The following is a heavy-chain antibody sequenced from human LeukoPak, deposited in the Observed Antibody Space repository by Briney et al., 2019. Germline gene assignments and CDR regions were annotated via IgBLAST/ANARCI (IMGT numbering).Heavy chain of an antibody. D-gene: IGHD2-21*01. CDR3: ARDTQIDGVDY. CDR1: GASISTYY. J-gene: IGHJ4*02. CDR2: ISYSGSS. Sequence: SETLSLTCTVSGASISTYYWSWIRQPAGKGLEWIGYISYSGSSYYNPSLKSRVTLSLDTSKNQFTLKLSSVTAADTAVYYCARDTQIDGVDYWGQGTLVTVSS. V-gene: IGHV4-59*06.